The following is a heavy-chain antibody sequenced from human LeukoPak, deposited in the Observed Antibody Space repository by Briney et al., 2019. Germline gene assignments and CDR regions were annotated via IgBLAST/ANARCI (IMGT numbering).Heavy chain of an antibody. Sequence: PSETLSLTCTVSGGSISSYYWSWIRQPPGKGLEWIGYIYYSGSTYYNPSLKSRVTISVDTSKNQFSLKLSSVTAADTAVYYCARDMSLVNWDPSWAFDIWGQGTMVTVSS. CDR1: GGSISSYY. CDR2: IYYSGST. J-gene: IGHJ3*02. V-gene: IGHV4-59*12. D-gene: IGHD7-27*01. CDR3: ARDMSLVNWDPSWAFDI.